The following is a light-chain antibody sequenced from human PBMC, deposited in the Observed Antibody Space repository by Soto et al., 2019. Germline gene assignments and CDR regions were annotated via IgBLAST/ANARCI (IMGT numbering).Light chain of an antibody. CDR3: LQYSNSPSRGFT. CDR1: QSVPGGS. Sequence: EIALTQSPGTLSLSPGERATLSCRASQSVPGGSLGWYQQIPGQAPRLLIYRTSSRATGIPDRFSGSGSGTDFTLTISRLEPEDFAVYYCLQYSNSPSRGFTFGPGTKVDIK. J-gene: IGKJ3*01. V-gene: IGKV3-20*01. CDR2: RTS.